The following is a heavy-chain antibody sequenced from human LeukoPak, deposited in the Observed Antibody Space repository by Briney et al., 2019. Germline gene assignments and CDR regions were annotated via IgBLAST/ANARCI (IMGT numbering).Heavy chain of an antibody. D-gene: IGHD1-26*01. Sequence: GGSLRLSCAASGFTFSSYSMNWVRQAPGKGLEWVASISTSSSYIYYADSLKGRFTISRDNAKNSMYLQMNSLRAEDTAVYYCAKAGSIRFDYWGQGTLVTVSS. J-gene: IGHJ4*02. CDR3: AKAGSIRFDY. CDR2: ISTSSSYI. V-gene: IGHV3-21*04. CDR1: GFTFSSYS.